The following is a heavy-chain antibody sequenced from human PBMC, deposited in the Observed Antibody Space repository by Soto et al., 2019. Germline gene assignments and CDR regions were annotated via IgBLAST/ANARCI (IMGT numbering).Heavy chain of an antibody. CDR1: GDSISTVDYF. Sequence: LSLTCSVSGDSISTVDYFWAWIRQPPGQALEYIGYIYKSATTYYNPSFEGRVAISLDTSKSHFSLNVTSVTAADTAVYFCARGRYCLTGRCFPNWFDSWGQGTLVTVSS. D-gene: IGHD2-15*01. CDR3: ARGRYCLTGRCFPNWFDS. V-gene: IGHV4-30-4*01. CDR2: IYKSATT. J-gene: IGHJ5*01.